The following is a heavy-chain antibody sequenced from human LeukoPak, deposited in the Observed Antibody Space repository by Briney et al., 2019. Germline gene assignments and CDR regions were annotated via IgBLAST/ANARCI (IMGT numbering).Heavy chain of an antibody. CDR3: ARGLGGLRLGELSFNGQGYYFDY. V-gene: IGHV4-39*07. Sequence: PSETLSLTCTVSGGSISSSSYYWGWIRQPPGKGLEWIGSIYYSGSTYYNPSLKSRVTISVDTSKNQFSLKLSSVTAADTAVYYCARGLGGLRLGELSFNGQGYYFDYWGQGTLVTVSS. D-gene: IGHD3-16*02. CDR2: IYYSGST. CDR1: GGSISSSSYY. J-gene: IGHJ4*02.